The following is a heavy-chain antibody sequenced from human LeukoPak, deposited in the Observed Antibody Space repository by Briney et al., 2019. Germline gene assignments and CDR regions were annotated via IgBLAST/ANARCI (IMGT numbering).Heavy chain of an antibody. J-gene: IGHJ4*02. CDR2: IKQDGSEK. CDR3: ARDRNYDYVWGTLFDY. Sequence: GGSLRLSCAASGFTVSSNYMSWVRQAPGKGLEWVANIKQDGSEKYYVDSVKGRFTISRDNAKNSLYLQMNSLRAEDTAVYYCARDRNYDYVWGTLFDYWGQGTLVTVSS. CDR1: GFTVSSNY. D-gene: IGHD3-16*01. V-gene: IGHV3-7*01.